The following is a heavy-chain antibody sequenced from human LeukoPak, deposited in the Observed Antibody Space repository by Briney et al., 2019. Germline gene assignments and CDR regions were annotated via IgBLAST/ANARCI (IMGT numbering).Heavy chain of an antibody. V-gene: IGHV3-23*01. CDR3: ARATAAAANRNWFDP. CDR2: ITVTGAGT. D-gene: IGHD6-13*01. Sequence: PGGSLRLSRAASGFTFSDYNMNWVGQAPGRGREGVSAITVTGAGTYYADSVKGPFTMSRDNSRHTVYLQMDSLRAEDTAVYFCARATAAAANRNWFDPWGQGTLVTVPS. J-gene: IGHJ5*02. CDR1: GFTFSDYN.